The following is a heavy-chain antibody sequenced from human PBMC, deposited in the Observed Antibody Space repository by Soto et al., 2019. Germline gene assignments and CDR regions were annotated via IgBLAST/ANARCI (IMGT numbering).Heavy chain of an antibody. CDR1: GFTFSSYA. D-gene: IGHD6-13*01. CDR3: AKGRLGVRTWQQLVPPTDY. CDR2: ISGSAGST. Sequence: EVQLLESGGGLVQPGGSLRLSCAASGFTFSSYAMSWVRQAPGKGLDWVSAISGSAGSTYYADSVKGRFTISRDNSKNTLYLQMNRLRAEATAVYYCAKGRLGVRTWQQLVPPTDYWGQGTLVTVSS. V-gene: IGHV3-23*01. J-gene: IGHJ4*02.